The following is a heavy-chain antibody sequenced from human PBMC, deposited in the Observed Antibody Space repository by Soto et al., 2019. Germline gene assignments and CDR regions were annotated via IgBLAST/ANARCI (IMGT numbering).Heavy chain of an antibody. V-gene: IGHV3-7*05. Sequence: PGGSRRVSCAASGFTLSSYWMSWVRQAPGKGLEWVANIKQGGSEKYYVDSGKGRFTISRDNAKNSLYLQMNSLRAEDTAVYYCARDFGYKYYYDSSGLDYWGQGTLVTVSS. D-gene: IGHD3-22*01. CDR2: IKQGGSEK. CDR3: ARDFGYKYYYDSSGLDY. CDR1: GFTLSSYW. J-gene: IGHJ4*02.